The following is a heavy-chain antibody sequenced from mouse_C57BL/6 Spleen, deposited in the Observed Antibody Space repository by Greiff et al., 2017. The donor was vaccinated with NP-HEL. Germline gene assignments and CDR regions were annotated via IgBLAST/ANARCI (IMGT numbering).Heavy chain of an antibody. Sequence: VQLQQPGAELVMPGASVKLSCKASGYTFTSYWMHWVKQRPGQGLEWIGEIDPSDSYTNYNQKFKGKSTLTVDKSSSTAYMQLSSLTSEDSAVYYCARDDRGFAYWGQGTLVTVSA. CDR3: ARDDRGFAY. J-gene: IGHJ3*01. CDR1: GYTFTSYW. V-gene: IGHV1-69*01. CDR2: IDPSDSYT. D-gene: IGHD2-12*01.